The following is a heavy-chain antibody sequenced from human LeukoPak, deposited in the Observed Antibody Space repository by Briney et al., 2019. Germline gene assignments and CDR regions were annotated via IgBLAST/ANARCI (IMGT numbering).Heavy chain of an antibody. V-gene: IGHV4-59*01. CDR1: GGSISSYY. D-gene: IGHD3-10*01. CDR3: ARDQTGSEGIIDY. J-gene: IGHJ4*02. Sequence: SETLSLTCTVSGGSISSYYWSWIRQPPGKGLEGIGYIYYSGSTNYNPSLTSRVTISVDTSKNQFSLKLSSMTAADTAVYYCARDQTGSEGIIDYWGQGTLVTVSS. CDR2: IYYSGST.